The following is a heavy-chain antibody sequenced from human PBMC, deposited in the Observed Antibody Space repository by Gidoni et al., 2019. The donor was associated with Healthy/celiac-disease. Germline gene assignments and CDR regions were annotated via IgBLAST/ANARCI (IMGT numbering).Heavy chain of an antibody. CDR2: ISSSSSYI. D-gene: IGHD2-15*01. Sequence: EVQLVESGGGLVKPGGSLRLSCAASGFTFSSYSMNWVRQAPGKGLEWVSSISSSSSYIYYADSVKGRFTISRDNAKNSLYLQMNSPRAEDTAVYYCAREGCSGGSCYYYFDYWGQGTLVTVSS. CDR3: AREGCSGGSCYYYFDY. CDR1: GFTFSSYS. V-gene: IGHV3-21*06. J-gene: IGHJ4*02.